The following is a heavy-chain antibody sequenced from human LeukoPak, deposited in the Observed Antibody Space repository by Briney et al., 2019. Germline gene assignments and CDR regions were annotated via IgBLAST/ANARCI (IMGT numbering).Heavy chain of an antibody. J-gene: IGHJ5*02. CDR1: GFTFSVYN. Sequence: GGSLRLSCAASGFTFSVYNMYWVRQAPGKGLEWVSAISGSGGSTYYADSVKGRFTISRDNSKNTLYLQMNSLRAEDTAVYYCAKGSGGWYRNWFDPWGQGTLVTVSS. V-gene: IGHV3-23*01. CDR3: AKGSGGWYRNWFDP. D-gene: IGHD6-19*01. CDR2: ISGSGGST.